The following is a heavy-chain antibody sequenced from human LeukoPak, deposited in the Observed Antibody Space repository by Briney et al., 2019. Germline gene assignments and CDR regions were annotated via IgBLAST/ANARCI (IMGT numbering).Heavy chain of an antibody. Sequence: GGSLRLSCAASGFTFSSYGMHWVRQAPGKGLEWVAFIRYDGSNKYYADSVKGRFTISRDNSKNTLFLQMNSLRAEDTAVYYCNHEYLDYWGQGTLVTVSS. CDR2: IRYDGSNK. J-gene: IGHJ4*02. CDR3: NHEYLDY. D-gene: IGHD1-14*01. CDR1: GFTFSSYG. V-gene: IGHV3-30*02.